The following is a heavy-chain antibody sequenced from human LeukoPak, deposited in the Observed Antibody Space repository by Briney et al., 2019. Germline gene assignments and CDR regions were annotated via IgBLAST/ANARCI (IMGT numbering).Heavy chain of an antibody. CDR3: ARDPLITTSSTSCYTVWFDP. Sequence: GASVKVSCKASGYTFTGYYMHWVRQAPGQGLEWMGWINPNSGGTNYAQKFQGRVTMTRDTSISTAYMEPSRLRSDGTAVYYCARDPLITTSSTSCYTVWFDPWGQGTLVTVSS. CDR2: INPNSGGT. CDR1: GYTFTGYY. J-gene: IGHJ5*02. D-gene: IGHD2-2*02. V-gene: IGHV1-2*02.